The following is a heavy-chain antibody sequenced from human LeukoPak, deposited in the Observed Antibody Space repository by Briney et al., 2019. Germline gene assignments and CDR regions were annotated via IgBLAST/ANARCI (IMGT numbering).Heavy chain of an antibody. V-gene: IGHV3-9*01. J-gene: IGHJ4*02. CDR2: ISWNSGSI. CDR1: GFTFDDYA. CDR3: AKDADYATGYFDY. D-gene: IGHD2-2*01. Sequence: GGSLRLSCAASGFTFDDYAMHWVRRAPGKGLEWVSGISWNSGSIGYADSVKGRFTISRDNAKNSLYLQMNSLRAEDTALYYCAKDADYATGYFDYWGQGTLVTVSS.